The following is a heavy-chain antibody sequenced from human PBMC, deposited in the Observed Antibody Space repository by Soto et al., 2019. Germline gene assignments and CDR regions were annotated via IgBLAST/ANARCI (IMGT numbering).Heavy chain of an antibody. D-gene: IGHD2-21*01. J-gene: IGHJ5*02. CDR3: VREVAPRGFDP. V-gene: IGHV6-1*01. CDR2: TYYRSKWYS. Sequence: SQTLSLTCAISGDSVSRSSALWNWIRQSPSRGLEWLGRTYYRSKWYSDYAESVKGRITINPDTSKNQFSLQLNSVAPEDTAVYYCVREVAPRGFDPWGQGTLVTVSS. CDR1: GDSVSRSSAL.